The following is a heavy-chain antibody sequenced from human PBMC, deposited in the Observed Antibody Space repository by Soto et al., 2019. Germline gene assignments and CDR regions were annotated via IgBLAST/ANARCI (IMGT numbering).Heavy chain of an antibody. CDR3: ARDFAMRVVATFDY. CDR1: GYTFTGYY. CDR2: INPNSGGT. V-gene: IGHV1-2*02. D-gene: IGHD3-22*01. J-gene: IGHJ4*02. Sequence: ASVKVSCKASGYTFTGYYMHWVRQAPGQGLEWMGWINPNSGGTNYAQKFQGRVTMTRDTSISTAYMELSRLRSDDTAVYYCARDFAMRVVATFDYSGQGTLVPVSS.